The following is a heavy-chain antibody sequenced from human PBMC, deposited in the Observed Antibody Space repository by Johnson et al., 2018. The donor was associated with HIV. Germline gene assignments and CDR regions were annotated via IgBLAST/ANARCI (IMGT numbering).Heavy chain of an antibody. J-gene: IGHJ3*02. V-gene: IGHV3-30*04. CDR1: GFTFSSYA. CDR3: ARDRIVGADYDAFDI. D-gene: IGHD1-26*01. CDR2: TSYDGGNK. Sequence: QVQLVESGGGVVQPGRSLRLSCAASGFTFSSYAMHWVRQAPGKGLEWVAVTSYDGGNKYYADSVKGRFTISRDNSKNTLYLQMNSLRAEDTAVYHCARDRIVGADYDAFDIWGQGTMVTVSS.